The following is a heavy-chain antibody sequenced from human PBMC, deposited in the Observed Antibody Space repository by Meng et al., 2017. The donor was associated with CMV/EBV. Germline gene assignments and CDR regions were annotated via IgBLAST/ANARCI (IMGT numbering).Heavy chain of an antibody. CDR1: GFTFSSYW. J-gene: IGHJ4*02. V-gene: IGHV3-7*01. Sequence: GGSLRLSCAASGFTFSSYWMSWVRQAPGKGLEWVANIKQDGSEKYYVDSVKGRFTISRDNSKNTLYLQMNSLRAEDTAVYYCARYGVQLWLRGGGYFDYWGQGTLVTVSS. CDR3: ARYGVQLWLRGGGYFDY. D-gene: IGHD5-18*01. CDR2: IKQDGSEK.